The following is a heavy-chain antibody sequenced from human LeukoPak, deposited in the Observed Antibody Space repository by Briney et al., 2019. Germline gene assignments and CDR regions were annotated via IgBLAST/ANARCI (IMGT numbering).Heavy chain of an antibody. Sequence: GGSLRLSCAASGFAFSSYAMSWVRQAPGKGLEWVSATSGSGAGTYYADSVKGRFTISRDNSKNTLYLQMNSLRADDTAVYYCAKGSYSSGWANRYWGQGTLVTVSS. V-gene: IGHV3-23*01. CDR3: AKGSYSSGWANRY. J-gene: IGHJ4*02. CDR1: GFAFSSYA. CDR2: TSGSGAGT. D-gene: IGHD6-19*01.